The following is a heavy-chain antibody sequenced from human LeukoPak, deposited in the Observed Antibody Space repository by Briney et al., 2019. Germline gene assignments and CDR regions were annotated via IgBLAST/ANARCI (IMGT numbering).Heavy chain of an antibody. Sequence: KASETLSLTCAVYGGSFSGYYWSWIRQPPGKGLEWVGRIKSKTDGGTTDYAAPVKGRFTISRDDSKNTLYLQMNSLKTEDTAVYYCICPSVAGRHYYYGMDVWGQGTTVTVSS. CDR1: GGSFSGYY. CDR2: IKSKTDGGTT. J-gene: IGHJ6*02. CDR3: ICPSVAGRHYYYGMDV. D-gene: IGHD6-19*01. V-gene: IGHV3-15*01.